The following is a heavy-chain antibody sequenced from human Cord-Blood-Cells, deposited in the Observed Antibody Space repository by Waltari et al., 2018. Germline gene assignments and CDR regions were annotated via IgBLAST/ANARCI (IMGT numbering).Heavy chain of an antibody. CDR3: ASVDDY. CDR1: GLTFSSYS. V-gene: IGHV3-48*02. CDR2: ISSSSSTI. J-gene: IGHJ4*02. D-gene: IGHD2-21*01. Sequence: EVQLVESGGGLVQPGGSLRLSCAASGLTFSSYSMNWVRQAPGKVREWVSYISSSSSTIYYADSVKGRFTISRDNAKNSLYLQMNSLRDEDTAVYYCASVDDYWGQGTLVTVSS.